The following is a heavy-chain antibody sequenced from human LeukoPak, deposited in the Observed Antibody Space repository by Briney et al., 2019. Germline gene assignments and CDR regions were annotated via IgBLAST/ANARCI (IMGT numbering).Heavy chain of an antibody. D-gene: IGHD2-21*02. V-gene: IGHV4-61*01. CDR2: IYYSGST. Sequence: SETLSLTCTVSDGSISSSSYYWGWIRQPPGKGLEWIGYIYYSGSTNYNPSLKSRVTISVDTSKNQFSLKLSSVTAADTAVYYCARDGGGDSYGYYYGMDVWGQGTTVTVSS. J-gene: IGHJ6*02. CDR3: ARDGGGDSYGYYYGMDV. CDR1: DGSISSSSYY.